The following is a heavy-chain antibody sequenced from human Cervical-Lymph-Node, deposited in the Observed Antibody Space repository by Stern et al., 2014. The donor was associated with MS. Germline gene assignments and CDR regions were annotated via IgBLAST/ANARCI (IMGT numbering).Heavy chain of an antibody. V-gene: IGHV4-59*02. CDR3: ARDPSTTASDWFFDL. CDR1: GGAVSDYY. J-gene: IGHJ2*01. CDR2: ISDTGTT. D-gene: IGHD2-21*02. Sequence: MQLVESGPGLVKPSETLSLTCTVSGGAVSDYYWTWIRQRPGKGLEWIGYISDTGTTNYNPSLHSRVPITLDTSQNQVSLRLRSVTAADTAVYYCARDPSTTASDWFFDLWGRGSLVTVSS.